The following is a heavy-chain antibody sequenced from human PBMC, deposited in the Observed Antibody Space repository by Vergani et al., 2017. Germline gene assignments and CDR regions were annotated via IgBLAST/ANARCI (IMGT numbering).Heavy chain of an antibody. V-gene: IGHV1-46*01. CDR1: GYTFTSYY. CDR2: INPSGGST. J-gene: IGHJ4*02. CDR3: ARDGAITMIVVALDY. D-gene: IGHD3-22*01. Sequence: QVQLVQSGAEVKKPGASVKVSCKASGYTFTSYYMHWVRQAPGQGLEWMGIINPSGGSTSYAQKFQGRVTMTRDTSTSTVYMELSSLRSEDTAVYYCARDGAITMIVVALDYWGQGTLVTVSS.